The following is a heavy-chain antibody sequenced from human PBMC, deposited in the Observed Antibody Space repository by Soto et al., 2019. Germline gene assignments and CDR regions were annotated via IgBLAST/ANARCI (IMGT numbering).Heavy chain of an antibody. J-gene: IGHJ5*02. CDR3: ARQRKFCSSTSCYASPLHNWFDP. V-gene: IGHV5-10-1*01. D-gene: IGHD2-2*01. Sequence: GESLKISCKGSGYSFTSYWISWVRQMPGKGLEWMGRIDPSDSYTNYSPSFQGHVTISADKSISTAYLQWSSLKASDTAMYYCARQRKFCSSTSCYASPLHNWFDPWGQGSLVTVSS. CDR1: GYSFTSYW. CDR2: IDPSDSYT.